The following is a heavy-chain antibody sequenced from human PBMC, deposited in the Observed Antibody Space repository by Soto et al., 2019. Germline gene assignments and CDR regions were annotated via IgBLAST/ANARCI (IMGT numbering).Heavy chain of an antibody. Sequence: SETLSLTCAVSGGSISSGGYSWSWIRQPPGKGLEWIGYIYHSGSTYYNPSLKSRVTISVDRSKNQFSLKLSSVTAADTAVYYCARALVGYYYGSGSYSSGGWFDPWGQGTLVTVSS. CDR2: IYHSGST. V-gene: IGHV4-30-2*01. CDR1: GGSISSGGYS. CDR3: ARALVGYYYGSGSYSSGGWFDP. J-gene: IGHJ5*02. D-gene: IGHD3-10*01.